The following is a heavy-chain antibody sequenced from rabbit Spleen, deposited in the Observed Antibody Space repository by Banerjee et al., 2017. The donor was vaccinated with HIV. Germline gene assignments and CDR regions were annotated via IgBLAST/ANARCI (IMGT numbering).Heavy chain of an antibody. J-gene: IGHJ4*01. CDR3: ARGGVIGGGDLDL. V-gene: IGHV1S40*01. Sequence: QSLEESGGDLVKPGASLTLTCTASGFSFSYSDYMCWVRQPPGKGPEWIACIGAGVSYTTYYATWAKGRFTISKTSSTTVTLQMTSLTAADTATYFCARGGVIGGGDLDLWGQGTLVTVS. D-gene: IGHD2-1*01. CDR1: GFSFSYSDY. CDR2: IGAGVSYTT.